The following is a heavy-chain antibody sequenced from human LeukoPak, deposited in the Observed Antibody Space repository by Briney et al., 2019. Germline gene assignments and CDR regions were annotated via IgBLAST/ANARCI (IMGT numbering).Heavy chain of an antibody. CDR3: ARDTAFDWLSLRGYGMDV. CDR1: GFTFSSYA. V-gene: IGHV3-30-3*01. Sequence: PGRSLRLSCAASGFTFSSYAMHWVRQAPGKGLEWVAVISYDGSNKYYADSVKGRFTISRDSSKNTLYLQMNSLRAEDTAVYYCARDTAFDWLSLRGYGMDVWGQGTTVTVSS. CDR2: ISYDGSNK. D-gene: IGHD3-9*01. J-gene: IGHJ6*02.